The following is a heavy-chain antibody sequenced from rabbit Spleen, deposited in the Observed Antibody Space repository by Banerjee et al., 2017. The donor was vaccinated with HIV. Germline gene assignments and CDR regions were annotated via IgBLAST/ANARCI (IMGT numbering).Heavy chain of an antibody. V-gene: IGHV1S45*01. CDR2: IPTGRGSA. J-gene: IGHJ4*01. Sequence: EESGGDLVKPEGSLTLTCTASGISFSSSYWIWWVRQAPGKGLEWIGCIPTGRGSAYYASWAKGRFTISKTSSTTVTLQMTSLTAADTATYFCARDDTGDSLFYFNLWGQGTLVTVS. CDR3: ARDDTGDSLFYFNL. CDR1: GISFSSSYW. D-gene: IGHD7-1*01.